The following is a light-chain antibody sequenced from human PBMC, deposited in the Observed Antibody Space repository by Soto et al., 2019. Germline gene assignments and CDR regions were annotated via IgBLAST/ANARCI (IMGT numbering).Light chain of an antibody. V-gene: IGKV4-1*01. CDR1: QSVLSSSNNKNY. Sequence: DIVMTQSPDSLAVSLVERATINCKSSQSVLSSSNNKNYLAWYHQKLGQPAKLLIYWASTRESGVPDRFSGSGSVTDFTLTISSLQAEDVAVYYCQQYYITPPTFGQGTKVEIK. J-gene: IGKJ1*01. CDR3: QQYYITPPT. CDR2: WAS.